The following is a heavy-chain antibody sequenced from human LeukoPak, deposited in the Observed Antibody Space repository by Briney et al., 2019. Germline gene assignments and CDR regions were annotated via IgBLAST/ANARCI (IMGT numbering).Heavy chain of an antibody. CDR3: ARAWEWLAPFDY. D-gene: IGHD6-19*01. CDR2: IKSKTDGGTI. CDR1: GFTFSNAW. V-gene: IGHV3-15*01. Sequence: GGSLRLSCAASGFTFSNAWMSWVRQAPGKGLEWVGRIKSKTDGGTIDYAAPVKGRFTISRDDSKNTLFLQMNSLRAEDTAVYYCARAWEWLAPFDYWGQGTLVTVSS. J-gene: IGHJ4*02.